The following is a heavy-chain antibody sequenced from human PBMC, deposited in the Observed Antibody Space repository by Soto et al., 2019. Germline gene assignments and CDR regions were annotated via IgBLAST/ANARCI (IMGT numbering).Heavy chain of an antibody. CDR3: ARARSSLLWFGEGHYYYGMDV. Sequence: GGSLRLSCAASGFTFSSYWMHWVRQAPGKGLVWVSRINSDGSSTSYADSVKGRFTISRDNAKNTLYLQMNSLRAEDTAVYYCARARSSLLWFGEGHYYYGMDVWGQGTTVTVSS. J-gene: IGHJ6*02. CDR1: GFTFSSYW. CDR2: INSDGSST. V-gene: IGHV3-74*01. D-gene: IGHD3-10*01.